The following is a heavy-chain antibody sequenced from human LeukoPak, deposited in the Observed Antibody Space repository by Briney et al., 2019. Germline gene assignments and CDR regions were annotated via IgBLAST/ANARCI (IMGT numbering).Heavy chain of an antibody. D-gene: IGHD3-10*01. J-gene: IGHJ5*02. CDR3: ARGNVLLWFGESDNWFDP. V-gene: IGHV1-8*01. Sequence: ASVKVSCKASGYTFTSYDINWVRQATGQGLEWMGWMNPNSGNTGYAQKFQGRVTMTRNTSISTAYMELSSLRSEDTAVYYCARGNVLLWFGESDNWFDPWGQGTLVTVSS. CDR1: GYTFTSYD. CDR2: MNPNSGNT.